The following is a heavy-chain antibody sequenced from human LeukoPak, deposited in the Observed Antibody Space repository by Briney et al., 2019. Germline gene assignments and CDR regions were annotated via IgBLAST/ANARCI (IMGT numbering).Heavy chain of an antibody. CDR2: ISGSGGNT. V-gene: IGHV3-23*01. D-gene: IGHD5-18*01. J-gene: IGHJ4*02. Sequence: GGSLRLSCAASGFTFSSYAMSWVRQAPGKGLEWVSAISGSGGNTYYADSVKGRFTISRDNSKNTLYLQMNSLRAEDTAVYYCAKDPGYSYGVNFDYWGQGTLVTVSS. CDR1: GFTFSSYA. CDR3: AKDPGYSYGVNFDY.